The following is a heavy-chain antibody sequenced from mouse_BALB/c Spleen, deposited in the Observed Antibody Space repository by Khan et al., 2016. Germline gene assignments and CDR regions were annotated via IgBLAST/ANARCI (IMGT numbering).Heavy chain of an antibody. V-gene: IGHV3-2*02. CDR3: ARDYYGSSYFDY. J-gene: IGHJ2*01. CDR2: ISYSGST. Sequence: EVQLQESGPGLVKPSQSLSLTCTVTGYSITSDYAWNWIRQFPGNKLEWMGYISYSGSTSYNPSLKSRISITRDTSKNPFFLQLNSVTTEDTATXYCARDYYGSSYFDYWGQGTTLTVSS. D-gene: IGHD1-1*01. CDR1: GYSITSDYA.